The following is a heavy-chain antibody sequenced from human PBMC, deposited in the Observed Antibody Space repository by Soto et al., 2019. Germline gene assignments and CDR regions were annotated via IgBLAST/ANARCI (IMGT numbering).Heavy chain of an antibody. CDR1: GDSVSGTSAA. CDR2: TYYRSRWYN. Sequence: SPTLSLTCAISGDSVSGTSAAWNWTRQSPSRGLEWLGRTYYRSRWYNDYAVSAESRIIVTPDTSKKHFPLHLNSVTPEDTAVYYCAREVQYYVSIDSGLDYWGQGALVTVSS. J-gene: IGHJ4*02. CDR3: AREVQYYVSIDSGLDY. D-gene: IGHD3-16*01. V-gene: IGHV6-1*01.